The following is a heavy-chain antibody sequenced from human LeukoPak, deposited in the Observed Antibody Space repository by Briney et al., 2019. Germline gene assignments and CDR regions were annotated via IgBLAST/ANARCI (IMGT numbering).Heavy chain of an antibody. J-gene: IGHJ4*02. CDR2: VTGNGDTT. D-gene: IGHD2-8*01. CDR3: ARNAADCTTSACYDS. CDR1: AFTFRNYS. V-gene: IGHV3-23*01. Sequence: AGSLRLSCPASAFTFRNYSMTWVRQAPGKGLEWVSFVTGNGDTTYYADSLKGRFTISRDNSRNTLYLQMNSLRAEDTAVYHCARNAADCTTSACYDSWGQGTLVTVSS.